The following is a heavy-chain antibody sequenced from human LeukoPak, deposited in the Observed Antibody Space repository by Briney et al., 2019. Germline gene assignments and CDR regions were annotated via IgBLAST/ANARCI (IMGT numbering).Heavy chain of an antibody. CDR2: VSYTGST. Sequence: PSETLSLTCTVSGGSISNYFWSWIRQPPGKGPQWIGYVSYTGSTSYNPSLKSRVTISVDTSKSQFSLRLRSVTAADTAVYFCARDPTIHGFVWGSFSRNQKGLDVWGQGTTVIVSS. J-gene: IGHJ6*02. CDR1: GGSISNYF. D-gene: IGHD3-16*01. V-gene: IGHV4-59*01. CDR3: ARDPTIHGFVWGSFSRNQKGLDV.